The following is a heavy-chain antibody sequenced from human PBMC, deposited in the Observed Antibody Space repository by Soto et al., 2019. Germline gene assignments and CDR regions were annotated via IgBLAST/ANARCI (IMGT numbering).Heavy chain of an antibody. Sequence: GESLKISCKGSGYSFTSYWISWVRQMPGKGLEWMGRIDPSDSYTNYSPSFQGHVTISADKSISTAYLQWSSLKASDTAMYYRARQIRHYDSWSNKYYYYGLDVWGQGTTVTVSS. CDR2: IDPSDSYT. V-gene: IGHV5-10-1*01. D-gene: IGHD3-3*01. CDR3: ARQIRHYDSWSNKYYYYGLDV. J-gene: IGHJ6*02. CDR1: GYSFTSYW.